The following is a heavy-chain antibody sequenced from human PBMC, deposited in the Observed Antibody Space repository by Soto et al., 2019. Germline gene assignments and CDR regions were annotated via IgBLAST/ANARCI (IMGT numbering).Heavy chain of an antibody. CDR1: GYTFTRYA. J-gene: IGHJ4*02. V-gene: IGHV1-3*01. D-gene: IGHD6-19*01. Sequence: ASVKVSCKASGYTFTRYAMHWVRQAPGQRLEWMGWINAGNGNTKYSQKFQGRVTITTDTSASTAYMELSSLRSEDTAVYYCARDVAVAGDSNFDYWGQGTLV. CDR3: ARDVAVAGDSNFDY. CDR2: INAGNGNT.